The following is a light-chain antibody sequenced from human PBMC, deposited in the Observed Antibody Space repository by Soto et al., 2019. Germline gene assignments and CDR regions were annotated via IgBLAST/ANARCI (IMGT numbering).Light chain of an antibody. CDR1: QSVSSSY. J-gene: IGKJ5*01. Sequence: PGERVTLSCRASQSVSSSYLTWYRQRPGQAPRLLIYDVSNRASGIPARFSGSGSEADFTLTISSLEPEDVAVYYCQQRSDWPLTLGQGTRLEIK. CDR2: DVS. CDR3: QQRSDWPLT. V-gene: IGKV3D-20*02.